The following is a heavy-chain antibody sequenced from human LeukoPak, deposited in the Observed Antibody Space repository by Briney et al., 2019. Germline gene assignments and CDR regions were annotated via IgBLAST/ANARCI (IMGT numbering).Heavy chain of an antibody. Sequence: GGTLRLSCAASGFTFSSYGMSWVRQAPGKGLEWVSAISGSGGSTYYADSVKGRFTISRDNSKNTLYLQMNSLRAEDTAVYYCAREVSWYGYSGYENYYYYMDVWGKGTTVTVSS. CDR2: ISGSGGST. CDR3: AREVSWYGYSGYENYYYYMDV. J-gene: IGHJ6*03. D-gene: IGHD5-12*01. CDR1: GFTFSSYG. V-gene: IGHV3-23*01.